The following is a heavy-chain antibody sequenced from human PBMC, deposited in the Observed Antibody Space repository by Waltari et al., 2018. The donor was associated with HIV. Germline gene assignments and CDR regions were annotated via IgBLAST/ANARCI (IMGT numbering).Heavy chain of an antibody. J-gene: IGHJ3*02. D-gene: IGHD6-19*01. CDR3: ARDWQQWLVRGGAFDI. Sequence: QVQLVQSGAEVKKPGASVKVSCKASGYTFTGYYMHWVRQAPGQGLEWRGWINPNSGGTNYAQKFQGRVTMTRDTSISTAYMELSRLRSDDTAVYYCARDWQQWLVRGGAFDIWGQGTMVTVSS. V-gene: IGHV1-2*02. CDR1: GYTFTGYY. CDR2: INPNSGGT.